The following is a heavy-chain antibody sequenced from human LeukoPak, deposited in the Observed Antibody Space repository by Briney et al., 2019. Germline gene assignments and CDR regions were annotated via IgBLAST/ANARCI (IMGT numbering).Heavy chain of an antibody. V-gene: IGHV4-59*01. Sequence: SETLSLTCTVSGGSISNYYWSWIRQPPGQGLEWSGNIHYSGSTNYNPSLKSRVTISVDTSKNQFSLKLSSVTAADTAVYYCARDAPELRNAFDIWGQGTMVTVSS. CDR2: IHYSGST. D-gene: IGHD1-7*01. J-gene: IGHJ3*02. CDR1: GGSISNYY. CDR3: ARDAPELRNAFDI.